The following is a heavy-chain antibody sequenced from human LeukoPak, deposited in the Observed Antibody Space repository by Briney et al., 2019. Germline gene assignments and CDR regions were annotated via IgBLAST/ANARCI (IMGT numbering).Heavy chain of an antibody. Sequence: RVSLRLSCAVSGFTFSSYGMHWVRQAPGKGLEWVAFIRYDGSNTYYADSVKGRFTISRDNSKNTLYLQMDTLRAEDTAVYYCAKSYSSGSGSYSAGHFDYWGQGTLVTVSS. D-gene: IGHD3-10*01. CDR1: GFTFSSYG. J-gene: IGHJ4*02. CDR2: IRYDGSNT. CDR3: AKSYSSGSGSYSAGHFDY. V-gene: IGHV3-30*02.